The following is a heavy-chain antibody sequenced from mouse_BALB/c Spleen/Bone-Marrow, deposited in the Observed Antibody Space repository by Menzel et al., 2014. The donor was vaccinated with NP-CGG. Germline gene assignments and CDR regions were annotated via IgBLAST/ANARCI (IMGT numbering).Heavy chain of an antibody. Sequence: QLQQSGPELVKPGASVKMSCKASGYTFTSYIMHWVKQKPGQGLEWIGYINPYNDGTKYNEKFKGKATLTSDKSSSTAYMELSSLTSEDSAVYYCARRWLPYAMDYWGQRTSINVSS. CDR2: INPYNDGT. CDR1: GYTFTSYI. J-gene: IGHJ4*01. CDR3: ARRWLPYAMDY. V-gene: IGHV1-14*01. D-gene: IGHD2-3*01.